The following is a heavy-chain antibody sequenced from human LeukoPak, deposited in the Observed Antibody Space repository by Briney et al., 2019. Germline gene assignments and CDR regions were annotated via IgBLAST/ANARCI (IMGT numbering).Heavy chain of an antibody. CDR2: IYYSGST. Sequence: PSETLSLTCTVSGGSISSGGYSWSWIRQHPGKGLEWIGYIYYSGSTYYNPSLKSRVTISVDTSKNQFSLKLSSVTAADTAVYYCSRERVLRYWGQGTLVTVSS. CDR3: SRERVLRY. J-gene: IGHJ4*02. CDR1: GGSISSGGYS. V-gene: IGHV4-31*03.